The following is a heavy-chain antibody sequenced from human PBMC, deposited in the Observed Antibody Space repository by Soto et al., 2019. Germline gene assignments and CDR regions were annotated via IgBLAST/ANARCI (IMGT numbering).Heavy chain of an antibody. Sequence: PSETLSLTCTVSGGSISSYYWSWIRQPPGKGLEWIGYIYYSGSTNYNPSLKSRVTISVDTSKNQFSLKLSSVTAADTAVYYCARDGAYCGGDCYRIGGMDVWGQGTTVTVSS. J-gene: IGHJ6*02. D-gene: IGHD2-21*02. V-gene: IGHV4-59*01. CDR2: IYYSGST. CDR3: ARDGAYCGGDCYRIGGMDV. CDR1: GGSISSYY.